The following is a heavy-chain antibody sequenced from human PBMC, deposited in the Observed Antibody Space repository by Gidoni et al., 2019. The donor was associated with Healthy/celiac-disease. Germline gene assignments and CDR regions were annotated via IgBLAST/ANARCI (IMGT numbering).Heavy chain of an antibody. CDR2: IYYSGST. J-gene: IGHJ5*02. Sequence: QVQLQESGPGLVKPSQTLSLTCTVSGGSISSGDYYWSWIRQPPGKGLEWIGYIYYSGSTYYNPSLKSRVTISVDTSKNQFSLKLSSVTAADTAVYYCARGRTTVTTVVYWFDPWGQGTLVTVSS. V-gene: IGHV4-30-4*01. D-gene: IGHD4-4*01. CDR1: GGSISSGDYY. CDR3: ARGRTTVTTVVYWFDP.